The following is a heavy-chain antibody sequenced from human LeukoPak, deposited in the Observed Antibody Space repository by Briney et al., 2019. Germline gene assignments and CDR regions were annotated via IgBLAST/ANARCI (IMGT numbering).Heavy chain of an antibody. CDR1: GFTFSSSA. CDR2: ISFDGSNK. J-gene: IGHJ4*02. Sequence: GGSLRLSCAASGFTFSSSAMPWVRQAPGKGLEWVAVISFDGSNKYYADSVKGRFTISRDNSKNTLYLQMNSLRTEDTAVYYCARDGDDYGDYEVYWGQGTLVTVSS. CDR3: ARDGDDYGDYEVY. D-gene: IGHD4-17*01. V-gene: IGHV3-30-3*01.